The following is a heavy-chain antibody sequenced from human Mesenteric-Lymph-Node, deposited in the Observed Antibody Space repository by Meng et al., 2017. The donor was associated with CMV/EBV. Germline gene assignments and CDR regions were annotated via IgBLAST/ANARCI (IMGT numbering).Heavy chain of an antibody. CDR1: GGSISSSSYY. CDR3: ARGPVGGYFDL. D-gene: IGHD3-16*01. CDR2: IYYSGST. J-gene: IGHJ2*01. Sequence: SETLSLTCTVSGGSISSSSYYWGWIRQPPGKGLEWIGSIYYSGSTYYNPSLKSRVTISVDTSKNQFSLKLSSVTAADTAVYYCARGPVGGYFDLWGRGTLVTVSS. V-gene: IGHV4-39*07.